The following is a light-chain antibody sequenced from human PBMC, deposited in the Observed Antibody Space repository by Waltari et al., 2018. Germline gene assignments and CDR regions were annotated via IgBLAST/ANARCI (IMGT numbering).Light chain of an antibody. CDR1: QSVSSN. Sequence: EIVMTQSPATLSVSPGERATLSCRASQSVSSNLAWYQQKPGQAPRLLIYGASTRATGIPARFSGSGSETEFTLTISSLQSEDFAVYYCQQYNNWPPGTFGQGTRLGIK. V-gene: IGKV3-15*01. J-gene: IGKJ5*01. CDR2: GAS. CDR3: QQYNNWPPGT.